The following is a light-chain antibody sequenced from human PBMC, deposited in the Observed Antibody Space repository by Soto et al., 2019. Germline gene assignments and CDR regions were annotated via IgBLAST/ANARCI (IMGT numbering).Light chain of an antibody. CDR3: QQYDSSPRT. V-gene: IGKV3-20*01. J-gene: IGKJ1*01. Sequence: VLTQYQGTLSLSPGERATLSCRASQSVSSSYLAWYQQKPGQAPRLLIYRTSNRATGILDRFSGSGSGTDFTLTISRLEPEDFAVYWCQQYDSSPRTFGQGTNV. CDR1: QSVSSSY. CDR2: RTS.